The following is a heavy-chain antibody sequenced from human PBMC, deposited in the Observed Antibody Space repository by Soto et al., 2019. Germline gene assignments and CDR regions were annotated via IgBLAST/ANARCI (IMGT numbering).Heavy chain of an antibody. D-gene: IGHD6-6*01. CDR1: GFTFSSYG. J-gene: IGHJ4*02. CDR2: IWYDGSNK. CDR3: ARDRCGAARPGAYFDY. Sequence: QVQLVESGGGVVQPGRSLRLSCAASGFTFSSYGMHWVRQAPGKGLEWVAVIWYDGSNKYYADSVKGRFTISRDNSKNTLYLQEHRLRAEDTDVYYWARDRCGAARPGAYFDYWGQGTLVTVSS. V-gene: IGHV3-33*01.